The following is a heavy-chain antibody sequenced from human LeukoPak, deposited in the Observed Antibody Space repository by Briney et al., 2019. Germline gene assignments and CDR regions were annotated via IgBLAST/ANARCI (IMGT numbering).Heavy chain of an antibody. Sequence: PGGSLRLSCAASGFTFSSYSMNWFRQPPGKGLEWVSSISSSSSYIYYADSVKGRFTISRDNAKNSLYLQMNSLRAEDTAVYYCARDPSRLLWFGEVVWGQGTTVTVSS. CDR2: ISSSSSYI. CDR1: GFTFSSYS. J-gene: IGHJ6*02. D-gene: IGHD3-10*01. CDR3: ARDPSRLLWFGEVV. V-gene: IGHV3-21*01.